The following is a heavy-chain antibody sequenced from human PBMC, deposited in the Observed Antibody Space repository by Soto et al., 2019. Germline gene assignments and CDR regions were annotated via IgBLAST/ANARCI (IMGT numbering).Heavy chain of an antibody. CDR3: ASDNHYDFWSTYQFYYYGMDV. CDR1: GFPISTFA. Sequence: AGGSLRLSCTASGFPISTFAMTWVRHAPGKGLEWVATISGSGDSTYYADSVKGRFTISRDNTKKTLYLEMNSLRVEDTAVYYCASDNHYDFWSTYQFYYYGMDVWGEGTTVTVSS. V-gene: IGHV3-23*01. J-gene: IGHJ6*04. D-gene: IGHD3-3*01. CDR2: ISGSGDST.